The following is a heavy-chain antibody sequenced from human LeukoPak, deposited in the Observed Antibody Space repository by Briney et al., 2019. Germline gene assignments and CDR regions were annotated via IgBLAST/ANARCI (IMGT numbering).Heavy chain of an antibody. CDR2: IYYNGIT. CDR3: ARLAACNTALCGTARWQFDS. D-gene: IGHD4-23*01. V-gene: IGHV4-38-2*02. CDR1: DYSIINPYY. Sequence: SETLSLTCTVSDYSIINPYYWGWLRQPPGKGLEWIAAIYYNGITLYNPSLNSRVAISVDTSKNQFSLKMTSGTAADTAVYYCARLAACNTALCGTARWQFDSWGQGILVTVSS. J-gene: IGHJ4*02.